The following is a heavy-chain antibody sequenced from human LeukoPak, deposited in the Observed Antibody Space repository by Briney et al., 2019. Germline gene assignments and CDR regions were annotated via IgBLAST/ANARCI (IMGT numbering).Heavy chain of an antibody. J-gene: IGHJ4*02. V-gene: IGHV3-30*18. CDR2: ISYDGSNK. CDR1: GFTFSSYG. D-gene: IGHD5-24*01. CDR3: AKLVEPLEMATIRDY. Sequence: GGSLRLSCAASGFTFSSYGMHWVRQAPGKGLEWVAVISYDGSNKYYADSVKGRFTISRDNAKNSLYLQMNSLRAEDTALYYCAKLVEPLEMATIRDYWGQGTLVTVSS.